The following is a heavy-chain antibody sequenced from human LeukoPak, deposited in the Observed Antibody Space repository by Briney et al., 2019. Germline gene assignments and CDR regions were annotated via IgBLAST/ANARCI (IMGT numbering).Heavy chain of an antibody. CDR2: IYYDGRT. J-gene: IGHJ5*02. V-gene: IGHV4-39*07. CDR3: AYPSPGFDP. Sequence: SETLSLTCTVSGVSISSGSYFWGWIRQPPGKGLEWIGSIYYDGRTSYNSSLKSRVTISVDTSKNQFSLRLNSVTAADTAVYYCAYPSPGFDPWGQGTLVTVSS. CDR1: GVSISSGSYF.